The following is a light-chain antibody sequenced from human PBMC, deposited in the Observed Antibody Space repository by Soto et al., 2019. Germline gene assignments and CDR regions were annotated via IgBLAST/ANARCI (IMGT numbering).Light chain of an antibody. Sequence: QSVLTQPASVSGSPGQSITISCTGTSSDVGGYNYVSWYQQHPGKAPKLMIYDVSNRPSGVSNRFSGSKSCNTASLTISGLQAEDEADYYCSSYTSSSTSVVFGGGTKLTVL. J-gene: IGLJ2*01. CDR3: SSYTSSSTSVV. CDR1: SSDVGGYNY. V-gene: IGLV2-14*01. CDR2: DVS.